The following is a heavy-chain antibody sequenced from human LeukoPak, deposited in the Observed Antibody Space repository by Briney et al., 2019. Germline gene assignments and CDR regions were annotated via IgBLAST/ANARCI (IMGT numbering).Heavy chain of an antibody. CDR2: INPSGGST. J-gene: IGHJ4*02. V-gene: IGHV1-46*01. CDR1: GYTFTSYY. D-gene: IGHD2-2*01. Sequence: ASVKVSCKASGYTFTSYYMHWVRQAPGQGLEWMGIINPSGGSTSYAQKFQGRVTMTRDTSTSTVYMELSSLRSEDTAVYYCVRGVVVPAALYYFDYWGQGTLVTVSS. CDR3: VRGVVVPAALYYFDY.